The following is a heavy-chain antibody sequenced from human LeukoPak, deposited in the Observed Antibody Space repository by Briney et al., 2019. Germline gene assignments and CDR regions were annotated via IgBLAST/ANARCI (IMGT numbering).Heavy chain of an antibody. Sequence: ASVKVSCTASGYTFTSYDINWVRQAPGQGLEWMGWISAYNDNTNYAQKLQGRVTMTTDTSTSTAYMELRSLRSDDTAVYYCARAWLGLTGDGYTADNWFDPWGQGTLVTVSS. J-gene: IGHJ5*02. D-gene: IGHD5-24*01. V-gene: IGHV1-18*01. CDR1: GYTFTSYD. CDR3: ARAWLGLTGDGYTADNWFDP. CDR2: ISAYNDNT.